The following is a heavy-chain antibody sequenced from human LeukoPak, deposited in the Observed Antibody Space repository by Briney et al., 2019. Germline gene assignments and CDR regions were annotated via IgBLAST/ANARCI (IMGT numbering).Heavy chain of an antibody. CDR2: IYTSGST. Sequence: PPQTLSLTCTVSGGSISSGSYYWSWIRQPAGKGLEWIGRIYTSGSTNYNPSLKSRVTISVDTSKNQFSLKLSSVTAADTAVYYCARDGGLLWFGQTNYYYMDVWGKGTTVTVSS. J-gene: IGHJ6*03. CDR3: ARDGGLLWFGQTNYYYMDV. CDR1: GGSISSGSYY. V-gene: IGHV4-61*02. D-gene: IGHD3-10*01.